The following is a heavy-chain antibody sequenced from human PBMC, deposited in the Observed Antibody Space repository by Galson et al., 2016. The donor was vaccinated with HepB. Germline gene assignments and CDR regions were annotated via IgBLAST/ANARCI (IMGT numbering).Heavy chain of an antibody. V-gene: IGHV3-11*01. D-gene: IGHD1-26*01. CDR2: ISSDGTTI. Sequence: SLRLSCATSGFTFSDYYMSWIRQAPGKGLEWVSYISSDGTTINYADSVKGRFFISGDAATNSLYLQMNSLRVDDTAVYYCAREGRSGSDFWGQGTLVAVSS. CDR3: AREGRSGSDF. J-gene: IGHJ4*02. CDR1: GFTFSDYY.